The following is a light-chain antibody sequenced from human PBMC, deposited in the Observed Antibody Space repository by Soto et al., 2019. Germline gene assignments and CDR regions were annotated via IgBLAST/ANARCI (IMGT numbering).Light chain of an antibody. Sequence: EIVLTQSPGTLSSSPGERATLSCRANQSVSSSYLAWYQQKPGQAPRLLIYGASSRATGIPDRFSGSGSGTDFTLTISRLEPEDFAVYYCQQYDSSPLTFGGGTKVEIK. V-gene: IGKV3-20*01. CDR2: GAS. J-gene: IGKJ4*01. CDR3: QQYDSSPLT. CDR1: QSVSSSY.